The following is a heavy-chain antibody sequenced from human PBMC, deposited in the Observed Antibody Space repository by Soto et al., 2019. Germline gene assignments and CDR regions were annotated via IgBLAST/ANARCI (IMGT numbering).Heavy chain of an antibody. CDR3: ARAYYDFWSGYPNWFDP. Sequence: QITLKESGPTLVKPTQTLTLTCTFSGFSLSTSGVGVGGIRQPPGKALEWVALIYWDDDKRYSPSLKIRLTITKDTSKNQVVLTMTNMDPVDTATYYCARAYYDFWSGYPNWFDPWGQGTLVTVSS. V-gene: IGHV2-5*02. CDR1: GFSLSTSGVG. J-gene: IGHJ5*02. CDR2: IYWDDDK. D-gene: IGHD3-3*01.